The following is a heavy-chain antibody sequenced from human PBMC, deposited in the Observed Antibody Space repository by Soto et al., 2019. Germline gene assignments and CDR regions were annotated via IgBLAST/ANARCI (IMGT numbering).Heavy chain of an antibody. V-gene: IGHV3-23*01. CDR2: ISGSGGST. CDR3: AKVGCSSTSCYGGLSLYFDY. Sequence: EVQLLESGGGLVQPGGSLRLSCAASGFTFSSYAMSWVRQAPGKGLEWVSAISGSGGSTYYADSVKGRFTISRDNSKNTLYLQMNSLRAEDTAVYYCAKVGCSSTSCYGGLSLYFDYWGQGTLVTVSS. CDR1: GFTFSSYA. J-gene: IGHJ4*02. D-gene: IGHD2-2*01.